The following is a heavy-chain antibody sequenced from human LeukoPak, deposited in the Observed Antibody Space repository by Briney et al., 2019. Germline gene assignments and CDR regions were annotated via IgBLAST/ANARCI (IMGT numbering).Heavy chain of an antibody. V-gene: IGHV4-59*08. CDR2: IYNSEST. CDR1: GGSISSYY. D-gene: IGHD6-13*01. J-gene: IGHJ3*02. CDR3: ARHAAAGTVAFDI. Sequence: PSETLSLTCTVSGGSISSYYWSWIRQPPGKGLEWIGQIYNSESTTYNPSLKSRVTIFVDTSKKQISQDLTSVTAADTAVYYCARHAAAGTVAFDIWGHGTMVTVSS.